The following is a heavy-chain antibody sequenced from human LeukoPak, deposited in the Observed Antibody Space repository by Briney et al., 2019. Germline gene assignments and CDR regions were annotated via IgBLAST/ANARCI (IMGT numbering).Heavy chain of an antibody. J-gene: IGHJ3*02. CDR3: ARGPYSYDSSGAFDI. Sequence: SETLSLTCTVSGGSVSSYYWSWIRQSAGKGLEWIGRIYSSGSTNYNPSLKSRVTLSVDTSKNQFSLKLRSVNAADTAVYYCARGPYSYDSSGAFDIWGQGTMVTVSS. CDR2: IYSSGST. V-gene: IGHV4-4*07. D-gene: IGHD3-22*01. CDR1: GGSVSSYY.